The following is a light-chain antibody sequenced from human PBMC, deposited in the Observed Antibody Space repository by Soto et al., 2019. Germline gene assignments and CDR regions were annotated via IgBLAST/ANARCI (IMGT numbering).Light chain of an antibody. Sequence: EIVMTQSPATLSVSPGERATLSCRASQSVSSNLAWYQQKPGQAPRLLIYGASTRATGIPARSSGSGSGTEFTLTINSLQSEDFAVYYCQQYNNWWTFGQGTKVDIK. CDR1: QSVSSN. V-gene: IGKV3-15*01. CDR2: GAS. CDR3: QQYNNWWT. J-gene: IGKJ1*01.